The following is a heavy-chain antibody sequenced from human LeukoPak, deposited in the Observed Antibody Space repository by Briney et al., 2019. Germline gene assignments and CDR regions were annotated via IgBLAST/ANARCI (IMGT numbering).Heavy chain of an antibody. Sequence: GESLKISCQASGYTFAKYWIAWVRQMPGKGLECMGIIHPGESETKYNPSFQGQVTISADKSISTAYLQWRSLEASDTAMYYCAKLGYCSGHTCYSFFDSWGQGTLVTVSS. V-gene: IGHV5-51*01. CDR1: GYTFAKYW. D-gene: IGHD2-15*01. CDR3: AKLGYCSGHTCYSFFDS. J-gene: IGHJ4*02. CDR2: IHPGESET.